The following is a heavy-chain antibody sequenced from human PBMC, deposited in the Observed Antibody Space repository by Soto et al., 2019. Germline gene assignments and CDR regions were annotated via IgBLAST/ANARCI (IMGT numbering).Heavy chain of an antibody. CDR3: ARAGGLGAVAVDY. CDR2: IYHSGST. J-gene: IGHJ4*02. V-gene: IGHV4-30-2*01. Sequence: QLQLQESGSGLVKPSQTLSLTCAVSGGSISSGGYSWSWIRQPPGKGLEWIGYIYHSGSTYYNPSPQSRVTRSVDRSKNQFSLKLSSVTAADTAVYYCARAGGLGAVAVDYWGQGTLVTVSS. CDR1: GGSISSGGYS. D-gene: IGHD6-19*01.